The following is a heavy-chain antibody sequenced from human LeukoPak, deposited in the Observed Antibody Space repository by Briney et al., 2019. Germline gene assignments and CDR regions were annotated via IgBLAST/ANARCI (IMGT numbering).Heavy chain of an antibody. D-gene: IGHD1-1*01. Sequence: GGSLRLSCAASGFTFSSYGMHWVRQAPGKGLEWVAVISYDGSNKYYADSVKVRFTISRDNSKNTLYLQMNSLRAEDTAVYYCARERDGDNWNDADYWGQGTLVTVSS. CDR2: ISYDGSNK. CDR3: ARERDGDNWNDADY. J-gene: IGHJ4*02. V-gene: IGHV3-30*03. CDR1: GFTFSSYG.